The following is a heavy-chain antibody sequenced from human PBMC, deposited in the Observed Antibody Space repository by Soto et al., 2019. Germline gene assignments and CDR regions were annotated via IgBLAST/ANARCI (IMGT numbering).Heavy chain of an antibody. V-gene: IGHV1-69*01. CDR1: GGTFSSYA. D-gene: IGHD2-21*02. J-gene: IGHJ1*01. Sequence: QVQLVQSGAEVKKPGSSVKVSCKASGGTFSSYAISWVRQAPGQGLEWMGGIIPIFGTANYAQKFQGRVTITADESPSTAYMELSSLRSEDTAVYYCANFGLLPQYVQHWGQGTLGTVSS. CDR2: IIPIFGTA. CDR3: ANFGLLPQYVQH.